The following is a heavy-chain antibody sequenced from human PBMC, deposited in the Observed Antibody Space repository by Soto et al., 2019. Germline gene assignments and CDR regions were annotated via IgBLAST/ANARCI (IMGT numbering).Heavy chain of an antibody. D-gene: IGHD4-17*01. Sequence: SVKVSCKASGGTFSSCAISWVRQAPGQGLEWMGGIIPIFGTANYAQKFQGRVTITADESTSTAYMELSSLRSEDTAVYYCARDPDYGDPLDYWGQGTLVTVSS. CDR1: GGTFSSCA. CDR2: IIPIFGTA. V-gene: IGHV1-69*13. J-gene: IGHJ4*02. CDR3: ARDPDYGDPLDY.